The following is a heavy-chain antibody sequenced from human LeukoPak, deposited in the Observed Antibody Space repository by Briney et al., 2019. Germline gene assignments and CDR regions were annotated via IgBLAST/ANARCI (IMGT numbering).Heavy chain of an antibody. CDR1: GGSISSSNW. V-gene: IGHV4-4*02. Sequence: ASETLSLTCAVSGGSISSSNWWSWVRQPPGRGLEWIGEIFHSGSTNYNPSLKSRVTISVDKSKNQLSLKLSSVTAADTAVYYCARGVLGGENEAFDIWGQGTMVTVSS. CDR2: IFHSGST. D-gene: IGHD3-3*02. J-gene: IGHJ3*02. CDR3: ARGVLGGENEAFDI.